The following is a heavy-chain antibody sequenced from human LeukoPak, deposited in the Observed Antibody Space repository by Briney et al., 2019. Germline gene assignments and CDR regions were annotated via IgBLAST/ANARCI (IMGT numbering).Heavy chain of an antibody. J-gene: IGHJ4*02. V-gene: IGHV3-74*01. CDR1: GFTFSSYW. Sequence: QPGGSLILSCAASGFTFSSYWMHWVRHAPGEGLVWVSRINSDGSSTSYADSVKGRFTISRDNAKNTLYLQMNSPRAEDTAVYYCARVIRSGYSSSWYIGGVDYWGQGTLVTVSS. CDR3: ARVIRSGYSSSWYIGGVDY. D-gene: IGHD6-13*01. CDR2: INSDGSST.